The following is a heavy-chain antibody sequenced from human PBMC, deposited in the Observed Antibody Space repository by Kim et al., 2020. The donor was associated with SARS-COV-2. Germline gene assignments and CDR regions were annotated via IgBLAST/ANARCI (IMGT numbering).Heavy chain of an antibody. J-gene: IGHJ4*02. CDR2: ISYDGSNK. D-gene: IGHD6-13*01. Sequence: GGSLRLSCAASGFTFSSYAMHWVRQAPGKGLEWVAVISYDGSNKYYADSVKGRFTISRDNSKNTLYLQMNSLRAEDTAVYYCARDRGYSSSWAPGYFDYWGQGTLVTVSS. CDR3: ARDRGYSSSWAPGYFDY. V-gene: IGHV3-30-3*01. CDR1: GFTFSSYA.